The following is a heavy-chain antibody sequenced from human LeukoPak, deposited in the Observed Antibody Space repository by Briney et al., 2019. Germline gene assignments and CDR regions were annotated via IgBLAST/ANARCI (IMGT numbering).Heavy chain of an antibody. V-gene: IGHV3-23*01. CDR1: GFTFSSYA. J-gene: IGHJ4*02. CDR2: ISGSGGST. D-gene: IGHD1-14*01. CDR3: AKDRAGIWH. Sequence: GGSLRLSCAASGFTFSSYAMSWVRQAPGKGLQWVSAISGSGGSTYYADSVNGRFTISRDNNKNTLYMQMNSMRAEDTAVYYCAKDRAGIWHWGQGPLVTVSS.